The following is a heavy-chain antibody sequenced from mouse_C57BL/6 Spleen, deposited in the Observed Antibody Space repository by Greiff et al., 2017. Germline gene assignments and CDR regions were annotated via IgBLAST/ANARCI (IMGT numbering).Heavy chain of an antibody. V-gene: IGHV5-16*01. Sequence: EVKLVESEGGLVQPGSSMKLSCTASGFTFSDYYMAWVRQVPEKGLEWVANINYDGSSTYYLDPLKSRFIISRDNAKNILYLQMSSLKSEDTATYYCARESSSYWYFDVWGTGTTVTVSS. CDR3: ARESSSYWYFDV. J-gene: IGHJ1*03. CDR1: GFTFSDYY. CDR2: INYDGSST. D-gene: IGHD1-1*01.